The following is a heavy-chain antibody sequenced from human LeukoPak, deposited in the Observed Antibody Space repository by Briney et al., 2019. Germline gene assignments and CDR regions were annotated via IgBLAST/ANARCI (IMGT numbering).Heavy chain of an antibody. CDR2: IYSSGST. V-gene: IGHV3-53*01. CDR1: GFTVSSNY. J-gene: IGHJ3*02. Sequence: PGGSLRLSCAASGFTVSSNYMTWVRQAPGKGLEWLSVIYSSGSTYYADSVKGRFTISRDNSKNALFLQMNSLRAEDTAVYYCAKDQSYYGSGRNDGFDIWGQGTMVTVSS. D-gene: IGHD3-10*01. CDR3: AKDQSYYGSGRNDGFDI.